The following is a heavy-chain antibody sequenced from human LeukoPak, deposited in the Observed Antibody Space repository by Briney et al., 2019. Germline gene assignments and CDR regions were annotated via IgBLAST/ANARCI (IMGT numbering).Heavy chain of an antibody. Sequence: PGGSLRLSCAASGFTFSSYSMNWVRQAPGKGLEWVSSISSSSSYIYYADSVKGRFTISRDNAKNSLYLQMNSLRAEDTAVYYCARDYRYCSGGSCYSVATTGVFDYWGQGTLVTVSS. CDR3: ARDYRYCSGGSCYSVATTGVFDY. V-gene: IGHV3-21*01. D-gene: IGHD2-15*01. J-gene: IGHJ4*02. CDR2: ISSSSSYI. CDR1: GFTFSSYS.